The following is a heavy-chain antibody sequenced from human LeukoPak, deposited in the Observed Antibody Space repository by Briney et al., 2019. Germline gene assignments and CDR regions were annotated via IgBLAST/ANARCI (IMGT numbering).Heavy chain of an antibody. CDR1: GDSVNSGSYY. D-gene: IGHD6-19*01. V-gene: IGHV4-61*01. J-gene: IGHJ4*02. CDR2: IYYSGST. CDR3: ARASSGWYQYYFDY. Sequence: SETLSLTCTVSGDSVNSGSYYWSWIRQPPGKGLEWIGNIYYSGSTNYTPSLRSRVTISLDTSKNQFSLKLSSVTAADTAVYYCARASSGWYQYYFDYWGQGTLVSVSS.